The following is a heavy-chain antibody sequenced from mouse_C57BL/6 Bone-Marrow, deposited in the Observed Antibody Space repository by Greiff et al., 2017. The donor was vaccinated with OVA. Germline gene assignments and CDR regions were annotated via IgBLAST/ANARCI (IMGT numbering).Heavy chain of an antibody. CDR2: INPYNGGT. CDR3: ARGGNYEGFAY. V-gene: IGHV1-19*01. CDR1: GYTFTDYY. J-gene: IGHJ3*01. D-gene: IGHD2-1*01. Sequence: VQLQQSGPVLVKPGASVKMSCKASGYTFTDYYMNWVKQSHGKSLEWIGVINPYNGGTSYNQKFKGKATLTVDKSSSTAYMELNSLTSEDSAVYYCARGGNYEGFAYWGQGTLVTVSA.